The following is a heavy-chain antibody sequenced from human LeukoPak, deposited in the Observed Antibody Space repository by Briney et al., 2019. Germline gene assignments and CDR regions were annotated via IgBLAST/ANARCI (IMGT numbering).Heavy chain of an antibody. D-gene: IGHD3-9*01. J-gene: IGHJ4*02. V-gene: IGHV3-30*12. CDR1: GFTFSSYG. Sequence: GGSLRLSCVASGFTFSSYGMHWVRQAPGKGLEWVAFIPHDGSDKYYADSVKGRFTISRDNSKNTLYLQMNSLRAEDTAVYYCARAGSDFDDYWGQGTLVTVSS. CDR3: ARAGSDFDDY. CDR2: IPHDGSDK.